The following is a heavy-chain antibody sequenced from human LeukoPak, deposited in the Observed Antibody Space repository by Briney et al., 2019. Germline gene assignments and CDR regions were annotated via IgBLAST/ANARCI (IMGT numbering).Heavy chain of an antibody. Sequence: PGGSLRLSCAASGFSFSSHTMSWVRQAPGKGLEWVSSISSNSRNICYADSVKGRFTISRDNAKNSLYLQMNSLRAEDTAVYFCASSRGFDYWGQGTLVTVSS. CDR1: GFSFSSHT. CDR3: ASSRGFDY. V-gene: IGHV3-21*01. D-gene: IGHD3-10*01. CDR2: ISSNSRNI. J-gene: IGHJ4*02.